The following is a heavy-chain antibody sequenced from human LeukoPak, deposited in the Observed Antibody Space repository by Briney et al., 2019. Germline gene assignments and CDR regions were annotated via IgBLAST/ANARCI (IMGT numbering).Heavy chain of an antibody. CDR2: ISGSGGST. J-gene: IGHJ4*02. Sequence: GGSLRLSCAASGFTFSSYAMSWVRQAPGKGLEWVSAISGSGGSTYYADSVKGRFTISRDNSKNTLYLQMNSLRAEDTAVYYCAKGLQLGPERHYFDDWGQGTLVTVSS. V-gene: IGHV3-23*01. CDR3: AKGLQLGPERHYFDD. CDR1: GFTFSSYA. D-gene: IGHD6-6*01.